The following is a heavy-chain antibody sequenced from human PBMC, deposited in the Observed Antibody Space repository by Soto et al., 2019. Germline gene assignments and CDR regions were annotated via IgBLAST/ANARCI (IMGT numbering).Heavy chain of an antibody. CDR2: ISSSGSTM. CDR3: AREFGMDV. CDR1: GFTFSDNY. J-gene: IGHJ6*02. Sequence: LRLSCAASGFTFSDNYMSWFRQAPGKGLEYISYISSSGSTMQYTDSVKGRFTVSRDNAKNSLYLQMNSLRAEDTAVYYCAREFGMDVWGQGTTVTVSS. V-gene: IGHV3-11*01.